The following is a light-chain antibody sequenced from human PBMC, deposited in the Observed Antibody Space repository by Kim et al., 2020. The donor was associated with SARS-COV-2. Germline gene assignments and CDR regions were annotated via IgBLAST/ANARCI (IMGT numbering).Light chain of an antibody. CDR1: QSVGNF. CDR2: HIS. Sequence: VSPGERATLSCRASQSVGNFLAWYQQKPGQAPRLLIYHISARATGVPARFSGSGSGTEFTLTISSLQSEDFAIYYCQQHNNWPLTFGGGTKVDIK. J-gene: IGKJ4*01. V-gene: IGKV3D-15*01. CDR3: QQHNNWPLT.